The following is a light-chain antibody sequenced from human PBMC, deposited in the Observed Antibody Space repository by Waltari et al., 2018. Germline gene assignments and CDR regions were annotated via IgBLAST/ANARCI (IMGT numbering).Light chain of an antibody. CDR3: MQALHTPTT. CDR2: LGS. J-gene: IGKJ3*01. V-gene: IGKV2-28*01. Sequence: DIVMTQSPLSLSVTPGESASISCRSSQSLLRSTGYNFLDWYVQKPGQPPQLLISLGSDRASGVPDRFSGSGTGTDFTLKISRVEAEDVGIYYCMQALHTPTTFGPGTKVDIK. CDR1: QSLLRSTGYNF.